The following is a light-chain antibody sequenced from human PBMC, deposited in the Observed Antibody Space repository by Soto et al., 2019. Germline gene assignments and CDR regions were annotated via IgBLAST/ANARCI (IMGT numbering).Light chain of an antibody. V-gene: IGKV1-13*02. CDR2: DAS. Sequence: AIQLTQSPSSLSASVGDRVTITCRARQGISSALAWYQQKPGKAPKLLIYDASSLESGVASRFSGSGSGTDFTLTISSPQPEDFATYYCLQFTSYPPTWTFGQGTQVEIK. J-gene: IGKJ1*01. CDR1: QGISSA. CDR3: LQFTSYPPTWT.